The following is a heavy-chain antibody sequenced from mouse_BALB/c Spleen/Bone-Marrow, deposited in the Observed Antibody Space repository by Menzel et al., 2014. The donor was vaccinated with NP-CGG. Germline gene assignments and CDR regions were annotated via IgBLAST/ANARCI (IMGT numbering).Heavy chain of an antibody. CDR3: SRLRMITTYFDV. CDR1: GFTFSTYA. J-gene: IGHJ1*01. V-gene: IGHV5-9-3*01. D-gene: IGHD2-4*01. Sequence: EGHLVESGGGLAKPGGSLQLSCAASGFTFSTYAMSWVRQTPEKRLEWVATISSSGSYTYYPDSVKGRFTISRDNAKNTLYLQMSSLRSEDTAMFYGSRLRMITTYFDVRAAATPVPVTS. CDR2: ISSSGSYT.